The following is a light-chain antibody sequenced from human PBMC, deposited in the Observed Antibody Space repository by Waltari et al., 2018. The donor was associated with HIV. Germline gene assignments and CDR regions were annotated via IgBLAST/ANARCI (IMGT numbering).Light chain of an antibody. CDR2: EVN. V-gene: IGLV2-14*02. CDR1: SSDVGNYNL. J-gene: IGLJ3*02. CDR3: ATWDANQWV. Sequence: QSALTQPASLSGSPGQSITISCTGTSSDVGNYNLVSWYQQHPGHAPKLIIYEVNKRPSGVSNRFSASKSGVSASLVISGLQSGDEATYYCATWDANQWVFGGGTKVSVL.